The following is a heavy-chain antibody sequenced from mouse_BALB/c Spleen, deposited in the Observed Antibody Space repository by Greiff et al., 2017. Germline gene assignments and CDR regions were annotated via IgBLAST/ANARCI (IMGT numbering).Heavy chain of an antibody. V-gene: IGHV5-9-3*01. CDR2: ISSGGSYT. J-gene: IGHJ3*01. CDR1: GFTFSSYA. CDR3: ARHYYDYDGAWFAY. D-gene: IGHD2-4*01. Sequence: LVESGGGLVKPGGSLKLSCAASGFTFSSYAMSWVRQTPEKRLEWVATISSGGSYTYYPDSVKGRFTISRDNAKNTLYLQMSSLRSEDTAMYYCARHYYDYDGAWFAYWGQGTLVTVSA.